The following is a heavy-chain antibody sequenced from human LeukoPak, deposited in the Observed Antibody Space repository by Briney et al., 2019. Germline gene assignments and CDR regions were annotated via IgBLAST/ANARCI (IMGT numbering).Heavy chain of an antibody. CDR1: GFTFSSYE. D-gene: IGHD3-22*01. CDR3: ARGSDYYDSSGYSLFLNY. CDR2: ISSSGSTI. Sequence: GGSLRLSCAASGFTFSSYEMNWVSQAPGKGLEWVSYISSSGSTIYYADSVKGRFTISRDNAKNSLYLQMNSLRAEDTAVYYCARGSDYYDSSGYSLFLNYWGQGTLVTVSS. J-gene: IGHJ4*02. V-gene: IGHV3-48*03.